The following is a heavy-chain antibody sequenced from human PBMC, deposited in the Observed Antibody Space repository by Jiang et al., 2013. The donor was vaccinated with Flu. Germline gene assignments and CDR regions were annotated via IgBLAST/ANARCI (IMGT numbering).Heavy chain of an antibody. D-gene: IGHD3-22*01. J-gene: IGHJ6*02. CDR3: AKGGDYYFYTMDV. V-gene: IGHV3-23*01. Sequence: QLLESGGGLVQPGGSLSLSCAGSGFPFSTHTLNWVRQSAGKGLEWVAAITSSGRTTFYADSVKGRFTISRDNSKETLSLHMSSLRAEDTAVYFCAKGGDYYFYTMDVWGQGTTVTVSS. CDR1: GFPFSTHT. CDR2: ITSSGRTT.